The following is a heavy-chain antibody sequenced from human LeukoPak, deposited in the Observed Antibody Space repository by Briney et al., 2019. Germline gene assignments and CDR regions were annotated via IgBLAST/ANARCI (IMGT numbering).Heavy chain of an antibody. J-gene: IGHJ5*01. CDR1: GFTFSGCW. CDR3: ARGPPPRYSTSWFDY. V-gene: IGHV3-7*05. Sequence: GGSLRLSCAASGFTFSGCWMSWVRQAPGKGLEWVASIKQDGSGKYYVVHVRGRFTISRDDATNSLNLQMDSLRADDMAVYYCARGPPPRYSTSWFDYWGQEPWSPSLQ. D-gene: IGHD6-13*01. CDR2: IKQDGSGK.